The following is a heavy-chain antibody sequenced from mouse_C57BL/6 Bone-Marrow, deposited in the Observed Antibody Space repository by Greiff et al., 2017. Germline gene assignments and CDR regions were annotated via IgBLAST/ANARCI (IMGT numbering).Heavy chain of an antibody. J-gene: IGHJ1*03. V-gene: IGHV1-15*01. CDR1: GYTFTDYE. CDR2: IDPETGGT. CDR3: TIGGFTTVGYFDV. Sequence: QVQLQQSGAELVRPGASVTLSCKASGYTFTDYEMHWVKQTPVHGLEWIGAIDPETGGTAYNQKFKGKAILTADKSSSTAYMELRSLTSEDSAVYYCTIGGFTTVGYFDVWGTGTTVTVSS. D-gene: IGHD1-1*01.